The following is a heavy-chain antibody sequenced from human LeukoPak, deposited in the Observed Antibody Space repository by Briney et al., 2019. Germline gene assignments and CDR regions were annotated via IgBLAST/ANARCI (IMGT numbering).Heavy chain of an antibody. CDR1: GFTFRNYW. CDR3: AREVEGTYYDILTGRDYYYYMDV. Sequence: GGSLRLSCAGSGFTFRNYWMTWVRQAPGKGLEWVANINPGGSEKHYVDSVKGRFTTSRDNAKNSLYLQMNSLRAEDTAVYYCAREVEGTYYDILTGRDYYYYMDVWGKGTTVTISS. CDR2: INPGGSEK. J-gene: IGHJ6*03. D-gene: IGHD3-9*01. V-gene: IGHV3-7*01.